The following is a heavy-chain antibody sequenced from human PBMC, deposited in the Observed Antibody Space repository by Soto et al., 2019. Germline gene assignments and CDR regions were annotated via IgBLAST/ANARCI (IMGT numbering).Heavy chain of an antibody. CDR3: ARDVGYSSFVFDY. CDR2: INPNSGGT. D-gene: IGHD6-13*01. V-gene: IGHV1-2*04. J-gene: IGHJ4*02. Sequence: ASVKVSCKASGYTFTGYYMHWVRQAPGQGLEWMGWINPNSGGTNYAQKFQGWVTMTRDTSISTAYMELSRLRSDDTAVYYCARDVGYSSFVFDYWGQGTLVTVSS. CDR1: GYTFTGYY.